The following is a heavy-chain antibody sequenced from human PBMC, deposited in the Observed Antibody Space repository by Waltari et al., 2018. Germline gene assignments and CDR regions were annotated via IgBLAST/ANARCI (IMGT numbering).Heavy chain of an antibody. V-gene: IGHV1-69*05. CDR3: ASFRTTMVRGAHFDY. CDR1: GGTFSSYA. Sequence: QVQLVQSGAAVKKHGSSVKVSCKASGGTFSSYAISWVRQDPGQGLEWMGGIIPIFGTANYAQKFQGRVTITTDESTSTAYMELSSLRSEDTAVYYCASFRTTMVRGAHFDYWGQGTLVTVSS. CDR2: IIPIFGTA. D-gene: IGHD3-10*01. J-gene: IGHJ4*02.